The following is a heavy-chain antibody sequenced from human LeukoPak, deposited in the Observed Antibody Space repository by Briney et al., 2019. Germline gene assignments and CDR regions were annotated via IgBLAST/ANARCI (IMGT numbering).Heavy chain of an antibody. V-gene: IGHV4-34*01. Sequence: PSETLSLTCAVYGGSFSGYYWSWIRQPPGKGLEWIGEINHSGSTNYNPSLKSRVTISVDTSKNQFSLKLSSVTAADTAVYYCARSIQLWAPLGDYFDYWGQGTLVTVSS. J-gene: IGHJ4*02. D-gene: IGHD5-18*01. CDR2: INHSGST. CDR1: GGSFSGYY. CDR3: ARSIQLWAPLGDYFDY.